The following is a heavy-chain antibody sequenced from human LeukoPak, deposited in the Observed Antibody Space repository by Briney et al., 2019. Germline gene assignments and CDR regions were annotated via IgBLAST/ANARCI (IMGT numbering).Heavy chain of an antibody. D-gene: IGHD1-14*01. Sequence: GASVKVSCKASGYTFTSYDINWVRLAPGHGLEWMGWMNANPHNGETRHAQKFQGRVTMTANTSTRTFYMELSSLRSEDTAVYFCARLSQYSMTPHRSGLRYWGQGTLVTVSS. CDR3: ARLSQYSMTPHRSGLRY. V-gene: IGHV1-8*01. J-gene: IGHJ4*02. CDR2: MNANPHNGET. CDR1: GYTFTSYD.